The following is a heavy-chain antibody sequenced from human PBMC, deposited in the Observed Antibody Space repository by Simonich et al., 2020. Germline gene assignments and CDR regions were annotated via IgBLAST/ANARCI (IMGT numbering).Heavy chain of an antibody. V-gene: IGHV3-21*01. CDR1: GFTFSSYS. CDR2: ISSSSSYI. D-gene: IGHD1-26*01. CDR3: ARGIVGASGAFDI. J-gene: IGHJ3*02. Sequence: EVQLVESGGGLVKPGGSLRLSSAASGFTFSSYSMNWVRQAPGKGLGWVSSISSSSSYIYYADSVKGRFTISRDNAKNSLYLQMNSLRAEDTAVYYCARGIVGASGAFDIWGQGTMVTVSS.